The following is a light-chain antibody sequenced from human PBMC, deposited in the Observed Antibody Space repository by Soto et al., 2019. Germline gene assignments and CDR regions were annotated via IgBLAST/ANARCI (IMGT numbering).Light chain of an antibody. CDR2: RDG. Sequence: QSVLTQPPSASGTPGQSLTISCSGSSSNIGSHFVYWYQHLPGTAPKLLIFRDGQRPSGVPARFFGSKSGTSASLAITGLRSEDEADYYCAVWDQSLTGWVFGGGTKPPS. CDR1: SSNIGSHF. CDR3: AVWDQSLTGWV. V-gene: IGLV1-47*01. J-gene: IGLJ3*02.